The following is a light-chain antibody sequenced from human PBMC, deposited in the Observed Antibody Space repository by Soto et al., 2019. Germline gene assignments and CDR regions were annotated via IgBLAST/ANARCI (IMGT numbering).Light chain of an antibody. J-gene: IGKJ1*01. Sequence: IVLAQSPATLSLSPGERATISCRASHSVANNYLAWYQQKHGQAPRLIIFAASSRAPGVPHRFSASGSGTEFTLYIRRLEPEDCAVYFCQQYGGSPPWTLGQGTKVDI. CDR1: HSVANNY. CDR3: QQYGGSPPWT. V-gene: IGKV3-20*01. CDR2: AAS.